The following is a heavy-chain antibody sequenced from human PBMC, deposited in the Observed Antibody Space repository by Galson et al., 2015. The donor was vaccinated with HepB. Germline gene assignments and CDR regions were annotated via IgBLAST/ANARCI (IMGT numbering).Heavy chain of an antibody. D-gene: IGHD3-3*01. V-gene: IGHV3-33*01. CDR3: ARGYYDFWSGYYGPVATPFDY. CDR1: GFTFSSYG. J-gene: IGHJ4*02. Sequence: SLRLSCAASGFTFSSYGMHWVRQAPGKGLEWVAVIWYDGSNKYYADPVKGRFTISRDNSKNTLYLQMNSLRAEDTAVYYCARGYYDFWSGYYGPVATPFDYWGQGTLVTVSS. CDR2: IWYDGSNK.